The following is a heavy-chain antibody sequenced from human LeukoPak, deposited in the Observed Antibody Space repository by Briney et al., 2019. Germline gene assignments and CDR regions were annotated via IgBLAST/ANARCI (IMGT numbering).Heavy chain of an antibody. V-gene: IGHV4-34*01. Sequence: SETLSLTCAVYGGSFSGYYWSWIRQPPGKGLEWIGEINHSGSTNYNPSLKSRVTISVDTSKSQFSLKLSSVTAADTAVYYCARVRGVIISIFDYWGQGTLVTVSS. CDR1: GGSFSGYY. CDR2: INHSGST. J-gene: IGHJ4*02. CDR3: ARVRGVIISIFDY. D-gene: IGHD3-10*01.